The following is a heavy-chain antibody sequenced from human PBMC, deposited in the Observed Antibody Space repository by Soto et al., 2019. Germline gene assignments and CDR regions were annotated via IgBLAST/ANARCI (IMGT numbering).Heavy chain of an antibody. Sequence: SETLSLTCTVSGGSIGSSNYYWGWIRQPPGKGLEWIGSIYHSGSTYYNPSLKSRVTISVDTSKNQFSLKLSSVTAADTAVYYCARGLDRGLLWFGELQNWFDPWGQGTLVTVSS. J-gene: IGHJ5*02. V-gene: IGHV4-39*01. CDR1: GGSIGSSNYY. CDR2: IYHSGST. D-gene: IGHD3-10*01. CDR3: ARGLDRGLLWFGELQNWFDP.